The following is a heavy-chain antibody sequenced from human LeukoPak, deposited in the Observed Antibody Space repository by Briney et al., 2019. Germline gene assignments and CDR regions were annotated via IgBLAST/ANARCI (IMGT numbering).Heavy chain of an antibody. D-gene: IGHD3-22*01. V-gene: IGHV3-21*01. CDR3: ARDVIVGAPEVGAFDI. Sequence: PGGSLRLSCAASGFTFSSYSMSWVRQAPGKGLEWVSSISSSSSYIYYADSVKGRFTISRDNGKNSLYLQMNSLRAEDTAVYYCARDVIVGAPEVGAFDIWGQGAMVTVSS. CDR1: GFTFSSYS. CDR2: ISSSSSYI. J-gene: IGHJ3*02.